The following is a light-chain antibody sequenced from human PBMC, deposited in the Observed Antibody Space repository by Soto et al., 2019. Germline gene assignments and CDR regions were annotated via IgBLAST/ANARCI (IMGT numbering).Light chain of an antibody. CDR2: DND. V-gene: IGLV1-51*01. CDR1: SSNIGNNY. J-gene: IGLJ2*01. CDR3: ATWDGSLSAVV. Sequence: QSVLTQPPSVSAAPGQKVTISCSGSSSNIGNNYVSWYQQLPGTAPKLLIYDNDKRPSGIPDRFSGSTSGTSATLGITGLQTGDEPDYYCATWDGSLSAVVFGGGTKLTVL.